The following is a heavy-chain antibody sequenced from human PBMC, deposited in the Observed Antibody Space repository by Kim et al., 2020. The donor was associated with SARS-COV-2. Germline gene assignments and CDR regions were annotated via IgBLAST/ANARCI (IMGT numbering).Heavy chain of an antibody. CDR1: GGSISSYY. Sequence: SETLSLTCTVSGGSISSYYWSWIRQPPGKGLEWIGYIYYSGSTNYNPSLMSRVTISVDTSKNQFSLKLSSVTAADTAVYYCARGFDYWGPGALVPVSS. D-gene: IGHD3-10*01. CDR2: IYYSGST. CDR3: ARGFDY. V-gene: IGHV4-59*08. J-gene: IGHJ4*01.